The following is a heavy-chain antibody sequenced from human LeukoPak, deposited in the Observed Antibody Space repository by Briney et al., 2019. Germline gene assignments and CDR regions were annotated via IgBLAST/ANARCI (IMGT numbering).Heavy chain of an antibody. D-gene: IGHD4-23*01. CDR1: GGTFSSYA. V-gene: IGHV1-69*04. J-gene: IGHJ5*02. Sequence: SVKVSCKASGGTFSSYAISWMRQAPGQGLEWMGRIVPILGIANYAQKFQGRVTITADKSTSTAYMELSSLRSEDTAVYYCARTPGGNSRAWFDPWGQGTLVTVSS. CDR2: IVPILGIA. CDR3: ARTPGGNSRAWFDP.